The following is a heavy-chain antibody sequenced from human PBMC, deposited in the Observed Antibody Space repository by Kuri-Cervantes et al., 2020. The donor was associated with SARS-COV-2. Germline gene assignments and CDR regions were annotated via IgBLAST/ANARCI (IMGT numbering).Heavy chain of an antibody. CDR1: GGSISSSSYY. Sequence: SETLSLTCTVSGGSISSSSYYWGWIRQPPGKGLEWTGSMYHSGSTYYNPSLKSRLTISVDTSKNQFSLKLSSVTAADTAVYYCARVRGSHYYYYYMDVWGKGTTVTVSS. J-gene: IGHJ6*03. CDR2: MYHSGST. CDR3: ARVRGSHYYYYYMDV. V-gene: IGHV4-39*01. D-gene: IGHD6-13*01.